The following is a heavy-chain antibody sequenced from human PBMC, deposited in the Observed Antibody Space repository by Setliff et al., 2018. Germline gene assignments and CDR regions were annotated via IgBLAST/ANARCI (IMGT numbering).Heavy chain of an antibody. CDR1: DGSLSTYY. Sequence: SETLSLTCTVSDGSLSTYYWSWIRQPPGKGLEFIGYVYYSGTANYSPSPRGRLTISVDTSKNQFSLKLRSVTAADTAVYYCARGGTFRYFDFWGQGAPVTVSS. D-gene: IGHD5-12*01. CDR2: VYYSGTA. CDR3: ARGGTFRYFDF. J-gene: IGHJ4*02. V-gene: IGHV4-59*01.